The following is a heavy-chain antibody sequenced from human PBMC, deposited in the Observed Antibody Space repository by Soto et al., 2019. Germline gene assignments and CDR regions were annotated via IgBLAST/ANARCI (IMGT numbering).Heavy chain of an antibody. CDR1: GFTFSSYS. CDR2: ISSSSSTI. D-gene: IGHD3-10*01. Sequence: GGSLRLSCAASGFTFSSYSMNWVRQAPGKGLEWVSYISSSSSTIYYADSVKGRFTISRDNAKNSLYLQMNSLRDEDTAVYYCARGQKYYYGSGSLFGLWGQGTLGTVSS. J-gene: IGHJ4*02. V-gene: IGHV3-48*02. CDR3: ARGQKYYYGSGSLFGL.